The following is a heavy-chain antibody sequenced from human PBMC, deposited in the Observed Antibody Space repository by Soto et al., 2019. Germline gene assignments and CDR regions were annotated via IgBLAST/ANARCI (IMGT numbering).Heavy chain of an antibody. CDR3: ARGPGSYNWFDL. Sequence: SETLSLTCSVSGGPISGYFWSWIRQPAGKGLEWIGRIYSNGITVNNPSLTTRVTMSVDTSKNHFSLRLSSLTAADTAVYYCARGPGSYNWFDLWGQGTLVTVSS. V-gene: IGHV4-4*07. J-gene: IGHJ5*02. CDR1: GGPISGYF. CDR2: IYSNGIT. D-gene: IGHD3-10*01.